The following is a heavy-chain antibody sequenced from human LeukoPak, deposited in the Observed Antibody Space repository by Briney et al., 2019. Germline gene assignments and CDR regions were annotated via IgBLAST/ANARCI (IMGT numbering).Heavy chain of an antibody. J-gene: IGHJ4*02. V-gene: IGHV4-31*03. CDR1: GGSISSGGYY. D-gene: IGHD1-26*01. Sequence: PSETLSLTCTVSGGSISSGGYYWSWIRQHPGKGLEWIGYIYYSGSTYYNPSLKSRVTISVGTSKNQFSLKLSSVTAADTAVYYCARGAGSYVDYWGQGTLVTVSS. CDR2: IYYSGST. CDR3: ARGAGSYVDY.